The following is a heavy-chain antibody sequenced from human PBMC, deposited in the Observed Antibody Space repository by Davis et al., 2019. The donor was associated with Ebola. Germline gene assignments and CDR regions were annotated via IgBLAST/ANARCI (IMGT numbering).Heavy chain of an antibody. D-gene: IGHD3-3*01. CDR1: GYTFTGYY. CDR3: ARHSSVTVFGFHGLDV. Sequence: AASVKVSCKASGYTFTGYYMHWVRQAPGQGLEWMGRINPNSGGTNYAQKFQGRVTMTRDTSISTAYMELSSLRSEDTAVYYCARHSSVTVFGFHGLDVWGQGTTVTVSS. V-gene: IGHV1-2*06. J-gene: IGHJ6*02. CDR2: INPNSGGT.